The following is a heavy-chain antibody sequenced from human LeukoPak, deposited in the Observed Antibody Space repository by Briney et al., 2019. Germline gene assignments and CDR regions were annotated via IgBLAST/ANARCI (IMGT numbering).Heavy chain of an antibody. CDR1: GGSISSHY. V-gene: IGHV4-59*11. D-gene: IGHD3-10*01. Sequence: SETLSLTCTVSGGSISSHYWSWIRQPPGKGLGWIGYIYYSGSTNYNPSLKSRVTISVDTSKNQFSLKLSSVTAADTAVYYCARDRGSPYYYGSGSLHWFVPWGQGTLVTVSS. CDR3: ARDRGSPYYYGSGSLHWFVP. J-gene: IGHJ5*02. CDR2: IYYSGST.